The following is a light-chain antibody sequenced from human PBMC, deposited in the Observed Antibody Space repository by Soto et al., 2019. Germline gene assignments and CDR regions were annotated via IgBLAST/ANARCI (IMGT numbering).Light chain of an antibody. J-gene: IGLJ2*01. Sequence: QSVLTQPPSVSGAPGQRVTISCTGSSSNIGAGYDVHWYQQLPGTAPKLLIYVNSNRPSGVPDRFSGSTSGTSASLAITGLKAEDEADYYCKSYDSSLSGVVFGGGTKLTVL. CDR2: VNS. CDR3: KSYDSSLSGVV. CDR1: SSNIGAGYD. V-gene: IGLV1-40*01.